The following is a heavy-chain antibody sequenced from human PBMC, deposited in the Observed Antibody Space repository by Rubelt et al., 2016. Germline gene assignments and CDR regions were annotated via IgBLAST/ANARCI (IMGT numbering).Heavy chain of an antibody. CDR2: ISAYDGNT. CDR1: GYTFTSYG. J-gene: IGHJ6*02. Sequence: QLQLVQSGAEVKKPGASVKVSCKASGYTFTSYGISWVRQAPGQGLEWMGWISAYDGNTNYAQKLQGRVTMTTDTSTSTAYMELRSLRSDDTAVYFCARTHGLVNYYYGMDVWGQGTTVTVSS. CDR3: ARTHGLVNYYYGMDV. V-gene: IGHV1-18*01. D-gene: IGHD5-24*01.